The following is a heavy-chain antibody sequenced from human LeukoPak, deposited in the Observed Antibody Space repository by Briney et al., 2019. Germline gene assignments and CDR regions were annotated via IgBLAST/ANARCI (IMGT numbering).Heavy chain of an antibody. D-gene: IGHD6-13*01. CDR3: GRDHRRSWQNLFDP. J-gene: IGHJ5*02. V-gene: IGHV4-59*01. CDR1: GGSISSYY. CDR2: IYYSGNT. Sequence: SETLSLTCSVSGGSISSYYWSWLRQRPGEGLEGIGYIYYSGNTNYNPSLKSRVTISVDTSKKQFSLKLSSVTAADTAVYYCGRDHRRSWQNLFDPWGQGTLVTVS.